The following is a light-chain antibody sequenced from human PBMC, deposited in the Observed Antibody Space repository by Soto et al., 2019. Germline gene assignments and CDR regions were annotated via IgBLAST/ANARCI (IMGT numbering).Light chain of an antibody. J-gene: IGKJ1*01. CDR1: QSLLHSNGNIY. CDR3: MQSIQAPRT. CDR2: LGS. Sequence: DIVLTQSPLSLPVTPGEPASISCRSSQSLLHSNGNIYLDWYLQKPGQSPQLLIYLGSIRASGVPDSFSGSGSGVEFTLKITRVEAEDVGVYYRMQSIQAPRTFGLGTKVEIK. V-gene: IGKV2-28*01.